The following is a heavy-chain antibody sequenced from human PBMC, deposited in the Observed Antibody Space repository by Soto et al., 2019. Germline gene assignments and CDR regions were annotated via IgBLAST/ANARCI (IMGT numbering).Heavy chain of an antibody. CDR3: AKVHIVATMDAFDI. CDR1: GFTFSSYA. Sequence: EVQLLESGGGLVQPGGSLRLSCAASGFTFSSYAMSWVRQAPGKGLEWVSAISDSGGSTYYADSLKGRFTISRDNSNNALYLQMNRLRADVTVVYYCAKVHIVATMDAFDIWGQGTTVTVSS. V-gene: IGHV3-23*01. CDR2: ISDSGGST. J-gene: IGHJ3*02. D-gene: IGHD5-12*01.